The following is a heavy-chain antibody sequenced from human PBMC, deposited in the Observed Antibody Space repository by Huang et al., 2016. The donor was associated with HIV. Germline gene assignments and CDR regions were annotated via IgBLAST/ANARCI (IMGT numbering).Heavy chain of an antibody. CDR2: VYPSGYT. CDR3: ARGVGQQLLDY. Sequence: QVQLQESGPGLVEPSQTLSLTCTVSGGSLNDNLYRWNWIRQPAGKGLEWIGHVYPSGYTTYNPSLKSRVTISGATSKNQFSLRLSSMTAADTAVYYCARGVGQQLLDYWGHGTLVTVSS. V-gene: IGHV4-61*09. D-gene: IGHD6-13*01. J-gene: IGHJ4*01. CDR1: GGSLNDNLYR.